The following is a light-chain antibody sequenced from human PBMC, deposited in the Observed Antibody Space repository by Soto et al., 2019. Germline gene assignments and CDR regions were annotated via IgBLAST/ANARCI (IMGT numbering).Light chain of an antibody. CDR1: QSVLYSSYNKSY. J-gene: IGKJ5*01. CDR2: WAS. Sequence: DIALTQSPDSLALSLGERATMNCKSSQSVLYSSYNKSYLAWYQVKPGRPPKLLFSWASTQESGVPDRFSGSGSGTDFTLTISSLQAEDVAVYYCQQYYSTLITFGQGIRLEIK. CDR3: QQYYSTLIT. V-gene: IGKV4-1*01.